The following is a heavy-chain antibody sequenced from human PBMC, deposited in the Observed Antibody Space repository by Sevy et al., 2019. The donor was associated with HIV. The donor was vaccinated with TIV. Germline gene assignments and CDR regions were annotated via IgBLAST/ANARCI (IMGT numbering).Heavy chain of an antibody. CDR1: GGSVTTTGYY. CDR3: ATGRRSGSPFDS. V-gene: IGHV4-39*02. Sequence: SETLSLTCIVSGGSVTTTGYYWGWVRQPPGKGLEWIGNIYYGGNNFYKPSLKSRVSISVDTSNNRFSLKLNSVTAADTAVYYCATGRRSGSPFDSWGQGTLVTVSS. D-gene: IGHD6-19*01. J-gene: IGHJ4*02. CDR2: IYYGGNN.